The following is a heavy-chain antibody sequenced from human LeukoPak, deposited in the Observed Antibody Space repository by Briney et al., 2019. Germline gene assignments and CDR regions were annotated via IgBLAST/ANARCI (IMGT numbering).Heavy chain of an antibody. CDR1: GGTFSSYA. Sequence: ASVKVSCKASGGTFSSYAISWVRQARGQGLEWMGRIIPILGIANYAQKFQGRVTITADKSTSTAYMELSSLRSDDTAVYYCARDRAYLGRGTIVATMEIGYWGQGTLVTVSS. CDR2: IIPILGIA. D-gene: IGHD5-12*01. V-gene: IGHV1-69*04. CDR3: ARDRAYLGRGTIVATMEIGY. J-gene: IGHJ4*02.